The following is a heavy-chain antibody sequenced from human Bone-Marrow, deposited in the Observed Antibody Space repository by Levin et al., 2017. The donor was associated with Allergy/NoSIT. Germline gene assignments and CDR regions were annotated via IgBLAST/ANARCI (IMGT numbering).Heavy chain of an antibody. Sequence: GGSLRLSCAASGFSFSNNFMSWVRQAPGKGLEWVSVIYSDGTTNYADSVNGGFIISRDKTKNTLLLQRNNLRAGDTAVYYCVREKGRGVVSPYFDYWGQGALVTVSA. J-gene: IGHJ4*02. D-gene: IGHD3-10*01. CDR3: VREKGRGVVSPYFDY. CDR2: IYSDGTT. CDR1: GFSFSNNF. V-gene: IGHV3-53*01.